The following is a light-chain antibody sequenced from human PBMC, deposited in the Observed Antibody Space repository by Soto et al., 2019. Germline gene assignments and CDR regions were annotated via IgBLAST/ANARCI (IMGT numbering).Light chain of an antibody. CDR2: STS. CDR1: QSLSVSY. Sequence: PGDRATLSCRASQSLSVSYIAWYQQKPGQAPRLLIYSTSTRAAGILDRFTGRGSGTHFTLAISRLEPEDFAVYYCHQFGDSPQTFGQGTTVEV. J-gene: IGKJ1*01. CDR3: HQFGDSPQT. V-gene: IGKV3-20*01.